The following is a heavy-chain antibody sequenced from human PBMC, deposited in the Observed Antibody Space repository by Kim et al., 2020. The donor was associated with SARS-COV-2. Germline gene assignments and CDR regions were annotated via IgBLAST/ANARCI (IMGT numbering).Heavy chain of an antibody. J-gene: IGHJ4*02. D-gene: IGHD2-21*01. V-gene: IGHV3-7*01. CDR1: GFTFNSHS. Sequence: GGSLRLSCAASGFTFNSHSMSWVRQAPGKGLEWVANTKYDGSTTNYVESMKGRFTISRDNAMNALFLQMNSLRVEDTAVYYCARGGHSSFDFWYQGTVFT. CDR2: TKYDGSTT. CDR3: ARGGHSSFDF.